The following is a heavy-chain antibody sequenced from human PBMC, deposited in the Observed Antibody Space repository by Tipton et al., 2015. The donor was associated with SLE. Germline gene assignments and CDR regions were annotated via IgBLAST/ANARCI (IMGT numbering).Heavy chain of an antibody. V-gene: IGHV4-34*01. Sequence: TLSLTCAVYGGSFSGYYWSWIRQPPGKGLEWIGEINHSGSTNYNPSLKSRVTISVDTSKNQFSLKLSSVTAADTAVYYCTRTLWGFDYWGQGTLVTVSS. CDR1: GGSFSGYY. CDR2: INHSGST. D-gene: IGHD3-10*01. CDR3: TRTLWGFDY. J-gene: IGHJ4*02.